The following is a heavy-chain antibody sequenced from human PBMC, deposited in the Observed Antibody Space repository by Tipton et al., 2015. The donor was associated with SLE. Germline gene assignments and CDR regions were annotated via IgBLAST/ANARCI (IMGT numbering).Heavy chain of an antibody. J-gene: IGHJ3*02. CDR3: AGTNYDVLTGYHRVDTFDI. Sequence: TLSLTCTVSGGSISSSSYYWGWIRQPPGKGLEWLGSIYSSGGTYYNPSLKSRVTISVDTSKNQFSLELSSVTAADTAVYYCAGTNYDVLTGYHRVDTFDIWGQGTMVTVSS. CDR1: GGSISSSSYY. V-gene: IGHV4-39*07. D-gene: IGHD3-9*01. CDR2: IYSSGGT.